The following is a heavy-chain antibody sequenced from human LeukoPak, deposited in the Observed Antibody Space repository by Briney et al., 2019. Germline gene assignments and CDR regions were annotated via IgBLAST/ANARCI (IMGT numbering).Heavy chain of an antibody. Sequence: ASVKVSCKTSGYTFTNYGITWVRQAPGQGLEWMGWISGYNGYINYAQKFQGRVTMTTDTSTSTAYMELRSLRSDDTAVYYCARDGITVVRGDRPPLDFWGQGTLVTVSS. V-gene: IGHV1-18*04. CDR2: ISGYNGYI. J-gene: IGHJ4*02. CDR1: GYTFTNYG. CDR3: ARDGITVVRGDRPPLDF. D-gene: IGHD3-10*01.